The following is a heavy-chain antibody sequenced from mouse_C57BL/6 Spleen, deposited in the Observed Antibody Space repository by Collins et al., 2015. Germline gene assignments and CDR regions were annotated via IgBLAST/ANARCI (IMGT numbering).Heavy chain of an antibody. J-gene: IGHJ1*03. CDR3: TRTRGLRWYFDV. D-gene: IGHD2-4*01. CDR2: ITVKSDNFGA. V-gene: IGHV13-2*01. CDR1: GFTFSNSR. Sequence: QVQLVGDRGGLVRPGNSLKLSCVTSGFTFSNSRMHWLRQPPGKRLEWIAVITVKSDNFGANYAESVKGRFAISRDDSKSSVYLVMNRLREEDTATYFCTRTRGLRWYFDVWGTGTTVTVSS.